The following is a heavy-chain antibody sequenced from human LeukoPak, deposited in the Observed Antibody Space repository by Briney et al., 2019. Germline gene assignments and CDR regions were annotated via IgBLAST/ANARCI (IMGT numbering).Heavy chain of an antibody. CDR2: IRYDGSNK. Sequence: GGSLRLSCAASGFTFSSYGMHWVRQAPGKGLEWVAFIRYDGSNKYYADSVKGRFTISRDNSKNTLYLQMNSLRAEDTAVYYCAKDGLEVVPAADYYYYYYMDVWGKGTTVTVSS. CDR3: AKDGLEVVPAADYYYYYYMDV. CDR1: GFTFSSYG. V-gene: IGHV3-30*02. J-gene: IGHJ6*03. D-gene: IGHD2-2*01.